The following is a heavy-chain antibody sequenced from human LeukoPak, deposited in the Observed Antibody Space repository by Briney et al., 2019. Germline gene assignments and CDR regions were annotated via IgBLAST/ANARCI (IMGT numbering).Heavy chain of an antibody. CDR2: ISSSSSYI. CDR3: ARGVRGWPLLDAFDI. D-gene: IGHD6-19*01. Sequence: GGSLRLSCAASGFTFSSYSMNWVRQAPGKGLEWVSSISSSSSYIYYADSVKGRFTISRDNAKNSLYLQMNSLRAEDTAVYYCARGVRGWPLLDAFDIGGQGTMVTVSS. CDR1: GFTFSSYS. V-gene: IGHV3-21*01. J-gene: IGHJ3*02.